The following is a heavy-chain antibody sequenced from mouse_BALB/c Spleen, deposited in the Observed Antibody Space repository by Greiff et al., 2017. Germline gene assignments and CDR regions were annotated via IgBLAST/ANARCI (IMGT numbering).Heavy chain of an antibody. D-gene: IGHD1-1*01. V-gene: IGHV14-1*02. CDR1: GFNIKDYY. Sequence: EVQLQQSGAELVRPGALVKLSCKASGFNIKDYYMHWVKQRPEQGLEWIGWIDPENGNTIYDPKFQGKASITADTSSNTAYLQLSSLTSEDTAVYYCAPYYYGSSYGAMDYWGQGTSVTVSS. J-gene: IGHJ4*01. CDR3: APYYYGSSYGAMDY. CDR2: IDPENGNT.